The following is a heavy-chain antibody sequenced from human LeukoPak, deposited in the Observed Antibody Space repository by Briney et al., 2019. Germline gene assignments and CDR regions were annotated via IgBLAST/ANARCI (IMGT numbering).Heavy chain of an antibody. D-gene: IGHD3-22*01. CDR1: GGSISSYY. V-gene: IGHV4-4*07. CDR2: IYTSGST. CDR3: ARVIRTYYYDSSSYYNWFDP. J-gene: IGHJ5*02. Sequence: TSETLSLTCTVSGGSISSYYWSWIRQPARKGLEWIGRIYTSGSTNYNPSLKSRVTMSVDTSKNQFSLKLSSVTAADTAVYYCARVIRTYYYDSSSYYNWFDPWGQGTLVTVSS.